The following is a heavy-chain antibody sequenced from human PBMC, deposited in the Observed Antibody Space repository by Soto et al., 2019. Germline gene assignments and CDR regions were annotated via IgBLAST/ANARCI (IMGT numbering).Heavy chain of an antibody. CDR3: AGQTITIAAASYGRSNWFDP. J-gene: IGHJ5*02. CDR1: GGSITRSSHF. D-gene: IGHD3-9*01. CDR2: IYFTGTT. Sequence: SETMSLTCSASGGSITRSSHFWGWVRQHPGKGPEWIGTIYFTGTTYYTPSLKSRLTISIDTSKNKVSLRQNSVTDADTAVYYCAGQTITIAAASYGRSNWFDPWGPGTLVTVSS. V-gene: IGHV4-39*01.